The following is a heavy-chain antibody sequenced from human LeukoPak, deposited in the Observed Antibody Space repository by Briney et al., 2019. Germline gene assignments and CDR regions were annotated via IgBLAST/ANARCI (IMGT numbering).Heavy chain of an antibody. CDR2: IYYSGST. V-gene: IGHV4-61*01. CDR1: GGSVSSGNYY. Sequence: PSETLSLTCTVSGGSVSSGNYYWSWIRQPPGKALEWIGYIYYSGSTNYNPSLKSRVTISVDTSKNQFSLKLSSVTAADTAVYYCARVAYGSGIIFDYWGQGTLVTVSS. J-gene: IGHJ4*02. CDR3: ARVAYGSGIIFDY. D-gene: IGHD3-10*01.